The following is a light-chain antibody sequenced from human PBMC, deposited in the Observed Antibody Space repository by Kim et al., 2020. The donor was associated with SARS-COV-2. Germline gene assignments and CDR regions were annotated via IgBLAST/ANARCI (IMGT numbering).Light chain of an antibody. CDR3: QVWDTPI. CDR1: NIGSKS. V-gene: IGLV3-9*01. J-gene: IGLJ2*01. CDR2: RDD. Sequence: SYELTQPLSVSVALGQTARITCGGNNIGSKSVHWYQHKPGQAPVLVIYRDDNRPSGIPERFSGSNSGNTATLTISGAQGGDEADYYCQVWDTPIFGGGT.